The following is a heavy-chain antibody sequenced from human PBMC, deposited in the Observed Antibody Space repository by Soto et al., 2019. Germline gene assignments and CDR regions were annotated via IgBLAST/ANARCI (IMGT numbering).Heavy chain of an antibody. CDR2: FDPEDGET. CDR1: GYTLTELS. CDR3: ARSSGGVFGIIIEGSNWLAP. Sequence: GASVKVSCKVSGYTLTELSMHWVRQAPGKGLEWMGGFDPEDGETIYAQKFKGRVTMTEDTSTDTAYMELSSPRSEDTAVYYCARSSGGVFGIIIEGSNWLAPWGQGSLVTVSS. D-gene: IGHD3-16*02. J-gene: IGHJ5*02. V-gene: IGHV1-24*01.